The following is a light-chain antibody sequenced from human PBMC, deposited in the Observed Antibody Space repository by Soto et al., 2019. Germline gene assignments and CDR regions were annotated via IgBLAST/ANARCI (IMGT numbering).Light chain of an antibody. Sequence: DIVLSQSPATLSLSPVRRATLSCRASRSVGFYLAWYQPKPGQAPRLLIYDASNRAPGIPVRFSGSVSGTDFTLTISSLEPEDFAVYYCQQRSSWPPYTFGQGTKLEIK. J-gene: IGKJ2*01. CDR1: RSVGFY. CDR2: DAS. V-gene: IGKV3-11*01. CDR3: QQRSSWPPYT.